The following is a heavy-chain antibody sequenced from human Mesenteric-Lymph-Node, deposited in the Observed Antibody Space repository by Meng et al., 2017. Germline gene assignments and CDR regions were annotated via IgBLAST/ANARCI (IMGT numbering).Heavy chain of an antibody. J-gene: IGHJ4*02. CDR2: ISSSGSTI. D-gene: IGHD3-9*01. CDR3: ARDFFDGSMDY. Sequence: QVQVLWAGGVLVHPGGVQRSPSAASGFTFSDYYMSWIRQAPGKGLEWVSYISSSGSTIYYADSVKGRFTISRDNAKNSLYLQMNSLRAEDTAVYYCARDFFDGSMDYWGQGTLVTVSS. V-gene: IGHV3-11*01. CDR1: GFTFSDYY.